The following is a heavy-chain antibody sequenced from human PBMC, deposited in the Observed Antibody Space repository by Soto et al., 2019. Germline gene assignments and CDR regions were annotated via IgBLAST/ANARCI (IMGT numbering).Heavy chain of an antibody. V-gene: IGHV5-51*01. CDR1: GYNFANFW. J-gene: IGHJ3*02. CDR2: IFPGDSDT. CDR3: AAGYSTGLDAFDI. D-gene: IGHD2-8*02. Sequence: PGESLKISCKGSGYNFANFWNGWVRQMPGKGLEWMGMIFPGDSDTKNSPSLEGQITMSVDKSDSSAYLQWRSLKASDTAIYYCAAGYSTGLDAFDIWGQGTMVTVSS.